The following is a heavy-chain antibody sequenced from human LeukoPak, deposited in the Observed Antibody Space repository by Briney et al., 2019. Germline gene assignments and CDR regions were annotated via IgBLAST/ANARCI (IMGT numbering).Heavy chain of an antibody. CDR2: ISGSGGST. D-gene: IGHD3-22*01. V-gene: IGHV3-23*01. J-gene: IGHJ4*02. CDR3: AKDLMYYYDSSGFVNDY. CDR1: GFTFSSYA. Sequence: GGSLRLSCAASGFTFSSYAMSWVRQAPGKGLEWVSLISGSGGSTYYADSVKGRFTISRDNSKNTLYLQMNSLRAEDTALYYCAKDLMYYYDSSGFVNDYWGQGTLVTVSS.